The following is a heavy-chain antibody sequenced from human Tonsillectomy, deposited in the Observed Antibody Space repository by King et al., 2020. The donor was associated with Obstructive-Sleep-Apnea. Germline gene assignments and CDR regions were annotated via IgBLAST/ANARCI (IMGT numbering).Heavy chain of an antibody. Sequence: VQLVESGGGLVQPGGSLRLSCAGSGFTFRSYAMSWVRQAPGKGLEWVSGISGSGGSTYYADSVKGRFTISRDNSKNTLYLQMNSLRAEDTAAYYCAKDSMDYDPLTVPVDYWGQGTLVTVSS. CDR2: ISGSGGST. CDR1: GFTFRSYA. V-gene: IGHV3-23*04. D-gene: IGHD3-9*01. CDR3: AKDSMDYDPLTVPVDY. J-gene: IGHJ4*02.